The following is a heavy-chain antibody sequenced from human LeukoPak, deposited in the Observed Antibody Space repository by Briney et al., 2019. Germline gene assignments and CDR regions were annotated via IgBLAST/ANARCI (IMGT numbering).Heavy chain of an antibody. CDR1: GFTFSIYW. Sequence: PGETLRLSCAASGFTFSIYWVHWVRQAPGKGLVWVSSINSDGSSTSYADSVKGRFTISRDNAKNTLYLQMNTLRAEDTAVYYCASLDYWGQGTPVT. J-gene: IGHJ4*02. CDR3: ASLDY. CDR2: INSDGSST. V-gene: IGHV3-74*01.